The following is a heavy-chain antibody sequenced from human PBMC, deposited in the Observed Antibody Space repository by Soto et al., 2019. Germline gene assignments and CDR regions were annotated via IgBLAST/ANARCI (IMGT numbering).Heavy chain of an antibody. V-gene: IGHV3-30*18. Sequence: QVQLVESGGGVVQPGRSLRLSCAASGVTFSSYGMHWVRQAPGKGLEWVAVISYDGSNKYYADSVKGRFTISRDNSKNTVYLQTNRLRAEDTAVYYCAKAWQWLGLVDYWGQGTLVTVSS. D-gene: IGHD6-19*01. CDR3: AKAWQWLGLVDY. J-gene: IGHJ4*02. CDR2: ISYDGSNK. CDR1: GVTFSSYG.